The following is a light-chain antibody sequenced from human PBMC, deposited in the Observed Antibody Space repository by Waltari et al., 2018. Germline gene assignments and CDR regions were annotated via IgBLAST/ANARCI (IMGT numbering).Light chain of an antibody. J-gene: IGLJ2*01. V-gene: IGLV2-14*01. CDR2: EVS. CDR1: SSDVRGHNS. Sequence: QSALTQPASVSGSPGQSITISCTGTSSDVRGHNSVSWYQDHPAQAPKVIIYEVSSRPSGISQRFYGATTGTTASLTISGLQAEDEDDYYCSSQSSDNVVLVGGGTKLTVL. CDR3: SSQSSDNVVL.